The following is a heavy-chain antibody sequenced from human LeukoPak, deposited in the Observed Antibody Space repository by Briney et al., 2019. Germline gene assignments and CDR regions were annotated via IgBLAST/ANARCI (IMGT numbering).Heavy chain of an antibody. J-gene: IGHJ4*02. CDR3: ARLYSSGWYGLPGTPPDY. CDR2: ISAYNGNT. D-gene: IGHD6-19*01. Sequence: EASVTVSCKASGYTFTSYGISWVRQAPGQGLEWMGWISAYNGNTNYAQKLQGRVTMTTDTSTSTAYMELRSLRSDDTAVYYCARLYSSGWYGLPGTPPDYWGQGTLVTVSS. CDR1: GYTFTSYG. V-gene: IGHV1-18*01.